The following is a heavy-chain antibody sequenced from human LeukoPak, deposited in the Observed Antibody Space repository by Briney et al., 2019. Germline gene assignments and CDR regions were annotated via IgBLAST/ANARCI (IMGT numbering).Heavy chain of an antibody. D-gene: IGHD2-15*01. CDR2: IYSGGTT. CDR1: GFTVSSNY. CDR3: ARVTDMGWFDP. Sequence: GGSLRLSCAASGFTVSSNYMTWVRQAPGKGLERVSVIYSGGTTYYADSVKGRFTISRDNSKNTLYLQMNSLRADDTAVYYCARVTDMGWFDPWGQGTLVTVSS. J-gene: IGHJ5*02. V-gene: IGHV3-53*01.